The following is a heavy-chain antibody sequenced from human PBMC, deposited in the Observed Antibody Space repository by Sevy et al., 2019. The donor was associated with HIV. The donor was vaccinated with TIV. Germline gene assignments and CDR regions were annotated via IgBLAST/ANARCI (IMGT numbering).Heavy chain of an antibody. V-gene: IGHV4-59*08. CDR1: GGSISSLY. CDR2: IYYNGHI. CDR3: AGENAWGRGYS. D-gene: IGHD1-26*01. J-gene: IGHJ4*02. Sequence: SETLSLTCTVSGGSISSLYWNWIRQPPGKGLEWVANIYYNGHINYNPSLKSRVTLSLDTSKNQFSLRLTSVTAADTAMYYCAGENAWGRGYSWGQGTLVTVSS.